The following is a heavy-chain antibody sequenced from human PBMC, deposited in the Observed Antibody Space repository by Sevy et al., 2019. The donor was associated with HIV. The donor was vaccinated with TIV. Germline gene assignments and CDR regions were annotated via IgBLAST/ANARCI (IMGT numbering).Heavy chain of an antibody. D-gene: IGHD3-3*01. J-gene: IGHJ6*02. CDR3: AXXRMIFGGQGGMXV. CDR2: INPNSGDT. Sequence: ASVKVSCKASGXSFTAYYMHWVRQAPGHGLEWMGWINPNSGDTEYAQKFQGRVTMTTDTSINTAYMELSRLRSDETAXFYXAXXRMIFGGQGGMXVWGQGTTVTVSS. V-gene: IGHV1-2*02. CDR1: GXSFTAYY.